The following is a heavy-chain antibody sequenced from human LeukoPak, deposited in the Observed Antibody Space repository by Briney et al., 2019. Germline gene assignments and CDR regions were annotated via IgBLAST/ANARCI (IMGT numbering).Heavy chain of an antibody. D-gene: IGHD3-9*01. CDR1: GFTFTDFY. CDR3: ARALTGFIPGN. V-gene: IGHV3-11*01. Sequence: PGGSLRLSCAASGFTFTDFYVSWIRQAPGKGLEWVSYISSSGTTIYYADSVMGRFTVSRDNAKNSLYLQMNSLRAEDTAVYYCARALTGFIPGNWGQGTLVTVSS. CDR2: ISSSGTTI. J-gene: IGHJ4*02.